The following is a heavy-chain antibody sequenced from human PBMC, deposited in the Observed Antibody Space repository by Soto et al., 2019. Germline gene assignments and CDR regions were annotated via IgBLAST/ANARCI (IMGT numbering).Heavy chain of an antibody. V-gene: IGHV3-11*06. Sequence: PGWSLRLSCAASEFTFNEYYMSWIRQAPGKGLEWVSYISSSSSLTNYAESVRGRFTVSRDNAKNSLYLHMNSLRAEDTAVYYCAKDRVDTPWVFDYWGQGTLVTVSS. CDR3: AKDRVDTPWVFDY. J-gene: IGHJ4*02. CDR2: ISSSSSLT. CDR1: EFTFNEYY. D-gene: IGHD5-18*01.